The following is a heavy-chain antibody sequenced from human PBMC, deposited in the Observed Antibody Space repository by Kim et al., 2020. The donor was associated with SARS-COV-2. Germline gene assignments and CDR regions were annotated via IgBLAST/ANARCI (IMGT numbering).Heavy chain of an antibody. J-gene: IGHJ4*02. CDR1: GGSFSGYY. CDR3: ATTENDYGDLVGDY. Sequence: SETLSLTCAVYGGSFSGYYWSWIRQPPGKGLEWIGEINHSGSTNYNPSLKSRVTISVDTSKNQFSLKLSSVTAADTAVYYCATTENDYGDLVGDYWGQGTLVTVSS. D-gene: IGHD4-17*01. V-gene: IGHV4-34*01. CDR2: INHSGST.